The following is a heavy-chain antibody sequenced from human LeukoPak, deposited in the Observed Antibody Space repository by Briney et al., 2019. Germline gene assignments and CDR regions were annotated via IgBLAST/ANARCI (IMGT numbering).Heavy chain of an antibody. V-gene: IGHV4-39*07. CDR3: ARSRNYGSGNGYFDY. CDR1: GGSISSSSYY. CDR2: IYYSGST. Sequence: PSETLSLTCTVSGGSISSSSYYWGWIRQPPGKGLEWIGSIYYSGSTYYNPSLKSRVTISVDTSKNQFSLKLSSVTAADTAVYYCARSRNYGSGNGYFDYWGQGTLVTVSS. J-gene: IGHJ4*02. D-gene: IGHD3-10*01.